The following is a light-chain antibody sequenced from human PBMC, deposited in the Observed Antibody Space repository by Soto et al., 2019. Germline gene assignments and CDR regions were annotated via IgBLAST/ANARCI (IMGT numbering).Light chain of an antibody. CDR2: DAS. V-gene: IGKV1-5*01. CDR3: QQYSGYSSWT. Sequence: DIQMTQSPSSLSASIGDRVTITCRASQSVGSLLAWYRQKPGKTPNLLIYDASKLETGVPSRFSGSGSGTEFTLTISSLQPGDFATYYCQQYSGYSSWTFGQGTKV. CDR1: QSVGSL. J-gene: IGKJ1*01.